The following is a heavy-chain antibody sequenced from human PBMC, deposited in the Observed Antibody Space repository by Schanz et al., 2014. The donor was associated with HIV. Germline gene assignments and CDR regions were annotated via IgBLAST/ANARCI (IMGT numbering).Heavy chain of an antibody. CDR3: VRGDTVFEY. CDR2: ISSNTNYI. D-gene: IGHD5-18*01. J-gene: IGHJ4*02. CDR1: GFTFSSYG. Sequence: VQLVESGGGVVQPGRSLRLSCAASGFTFSSYGMHWVRQAPGKGLEWISSISSNTNYINYADSVKGRFTISRDNAKNSLYLQMNSLRFADTAVYYCVRGDTVFEYWGQGTLVTVSS. V-gene: IGHV3-21*01.